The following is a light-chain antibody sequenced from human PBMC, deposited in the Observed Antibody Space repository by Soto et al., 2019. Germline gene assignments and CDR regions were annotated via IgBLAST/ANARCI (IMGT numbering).Light chain of an antibody. CDR2: RDS. Sequence: SYELTQPLSVSVARGQTARITCGGNNIGSKNVHWYQQKPGQAPVLVIYRDSNRPSGIPERFSGSNPGNTATLTISRAQAGDEADYYCQVWDSSYVVFGGGTKLTVL. CDR1: NIGSKN. V-gene: IGLV3-9*01. CDR3: QVWDSSYVV. J-gene: IGLJ2*01.